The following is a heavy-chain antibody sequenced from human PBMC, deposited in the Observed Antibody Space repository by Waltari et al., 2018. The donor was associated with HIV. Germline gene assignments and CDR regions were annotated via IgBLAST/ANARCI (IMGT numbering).Heavy chain of an antibody. D-gene: IGHD1-26*01. Sequence: QLQLQESGPGLVKPSETLSLTCPVSGGSVSSRSYFWGWIRQPPGKGLEWVGRIYYTGRAYYNLSLKSRVTISVDTSKNQFSLKVTSVTAADTAVYYCARHALRVGAAYWNFDLWGRGTLVTVSS. V-gene: IGHV4-39*01. CDR3: ARHALRVGAAYWNFDL. J-gene: IGHJ2*01. CDR1: GGSVSSRSYF. CDR2: IYYTGRA.